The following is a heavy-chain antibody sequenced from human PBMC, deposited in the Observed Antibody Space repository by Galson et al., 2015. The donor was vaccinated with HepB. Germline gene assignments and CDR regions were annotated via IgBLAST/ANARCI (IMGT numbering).Heavy chain of an antibody. D-gene: IGHD2-15*01. CDR2: IWYDGSNQ. CDR1: GFTFSSFG. CDR3: CSSRRTGPRGRHLDY. J-gene: IGHJ4*02. V-gene: IGHV3-30*02. Sequence: SLRLSCAASGFTFSSFGMHWVRQAPGKGLDWVALIWYDGSNQYYPGSVKGRFTISRDNSKDTLYLQMDSLRTEDTAVYYCCSSRRTGPRGRHLDYWGQGTLVTVPS.